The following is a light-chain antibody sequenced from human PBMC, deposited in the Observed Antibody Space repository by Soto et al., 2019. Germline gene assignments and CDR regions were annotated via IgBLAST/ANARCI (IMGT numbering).Light chain of an antibody. CDR2: DVS. CDR1: SSDVGAYNY. J-gene: IGLJ2*01. Sequence: QSVLPQPASVSGSPGQSITISCTGTSSDVGAYNYVSWYQQHPGKAPKLMIYDVSNRPSGVSNRFSGSKSGNTASLTISGLQAEDEGDYYCDSYTRSSSVVFGGGTKLTVL. V-gene: IGLV2-14*03. CDR3: DSYTRSSSVV.